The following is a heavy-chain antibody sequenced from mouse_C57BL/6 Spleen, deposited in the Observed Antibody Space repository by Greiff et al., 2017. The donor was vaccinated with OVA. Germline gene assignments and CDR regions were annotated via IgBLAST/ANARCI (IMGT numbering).Heavy chain of an antibody. CDR2: INPSNGGT. D-gene: IGHD2-4*01. J-gene: IGHJ2*01. CDR1: GYTFTSYW. V-gene: IGHV1-53*01. Sequence: QVQLQQSGTELVKPGASVKLSCKASGYTFTSYWMHWVKQRPGQGLEWIGNINPSNGGTNYNEKFKSKATLTVDKSSSTAYMQLSSLTSEDSAVYYCARSGGPYDYDEYYFDYWGKGTTLTVSS. CDR3: ARSGGPYDYDEYYFDY.